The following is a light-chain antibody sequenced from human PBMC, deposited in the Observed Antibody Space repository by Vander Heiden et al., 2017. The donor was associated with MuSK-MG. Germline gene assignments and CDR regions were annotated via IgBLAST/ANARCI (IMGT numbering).Light chain of an antibody. J-gene: IGKJ4*01. V-gene: IGKV3-15*01. CDR2: GAS. CDR3: QQYNNWPPTKLT. Sequence: EIVMTQSPATLSVSPGERATLSCSASQSVSSNLAWYQQKPGQAPRLLIYGASTRATGIPARFSGSGSGTEFTLTISSLQSEDFAVYYCQQYNNWPPTKLTFGGGTKVEIK. CDR1: QSVSSN.